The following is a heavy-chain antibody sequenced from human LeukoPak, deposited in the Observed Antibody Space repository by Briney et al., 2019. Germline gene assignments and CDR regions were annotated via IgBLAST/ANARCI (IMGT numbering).Heavy chain of an antibody. J-gene: IGHJ2*01. D-gene: IGHD3-10*01. V-gene: IGHV1-58*02. Sequence: GASVKVSCKASGFTFTSSAMQWVRQARGQRLGWIGWIVVGSGNTNYAQKFQERVTITRDMSTSTAYMELSSLRSEDTAVYYCAADRHHYGSYWYFDLWGRGTLVTVSS. CDR2: IVVGSGNT. CDR3: AADRHHYGSYWYFDL. CDR1: GFTFTSSA.